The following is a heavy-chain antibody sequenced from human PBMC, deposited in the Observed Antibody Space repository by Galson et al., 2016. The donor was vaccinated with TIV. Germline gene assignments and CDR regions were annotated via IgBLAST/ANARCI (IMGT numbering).Heavy chain of an antibody. J-gene: IGHJ4*02. CDR3: ARHVTCGGDCYYFDS. Sequence: SLRLSCAASGFTFNDYGMTWVRQAPGKGLEWVSDIIWNGGITGYADSVKGRFTISRDNAKNSLYLQMNSLRAEDTALYLCARHVTCGGDCYYFDSWGQGTLVTVSS. D-gene: IGHD2-21*01. CDR1: GFTFNDYG. CDR2: IIWNGGIT. V-gene: IGHV3-20*01.